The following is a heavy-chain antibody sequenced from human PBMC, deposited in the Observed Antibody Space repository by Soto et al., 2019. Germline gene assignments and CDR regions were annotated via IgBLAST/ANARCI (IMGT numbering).Heavy chain of an antibody. D-gene: IGHD3-22*01. CDR3: ARQIYDSDTGPNFQYYFDS. Sequence: GESLKISYKASGYSFAGYWITWVRQKPGKGLEWMGRIDPSDSQTYYSPSFRGHVTISVTKSITTVFLQWSSLRASDTAMYYCARQIYDSDTGPNFQYYFDSWGQGTPVTVSS. CDR1: GYSFAGYW. CDR2: IDPSDSQT. J-gene: IGHJ4*02. V-gene: IGHV5-10-1*01.